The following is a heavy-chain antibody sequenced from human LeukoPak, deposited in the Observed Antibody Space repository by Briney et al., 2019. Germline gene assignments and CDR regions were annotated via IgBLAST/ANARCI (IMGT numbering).Heavy chain of an antibody. CDR2: INPNSGGT. D-gene: IGHD2-2*01. V-gene: IGHV1-2*02. CDR1: GYTFTGYY. J-gene: IGHJ6*03. Sequence: ASVKVSCKASGYTFTGYYMHWVRQAPGQGLEWMGWINPNSGGTNYAQKFQGRVTMTRDTSISTAYMELSRLRSDDTAVYYCARVVVVPAATNYYYMDVWGKGTTVTVSS. CDR3: ARVVVVPAATNYYYMDV.